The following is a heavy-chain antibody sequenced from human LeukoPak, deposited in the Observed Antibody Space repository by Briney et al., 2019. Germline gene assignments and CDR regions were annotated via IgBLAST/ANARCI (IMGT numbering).Heavy chain of an antibody. CDR3: ASYLYWWSDLGY. J-gene: IGHJ4*02. CDR1: GFTFSSYS. D-gene: IGHD2-8*02. V-gene: IGHV3-21*01. Sequence: GGSLRLSCAASGFTFSSYSMNWVRQAPGKGLEWVSSISSSSSYIYYADSVKGRFTISRDNAKNSLYLQMNSLRVEDTAVYYCASYLYWWSDLGYWGQGTLVTVSS. CDR2: ISSSSSYI.